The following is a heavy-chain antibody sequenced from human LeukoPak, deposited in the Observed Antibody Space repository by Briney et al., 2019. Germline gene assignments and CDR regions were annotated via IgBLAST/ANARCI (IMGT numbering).Heavy chain of an antibody. D-gene: IGHD5-12*01. V-gene: IGHV1-18*01. CDR3: ARDIGRGYSYGPFDY. CDR2: ISAYNGNT. J-gene: IGHJ4*02. CDR1: SYTLTNYG. Sequence: GASVKVSCKASSYTLTNYGISWVRQAPGRGLEWMGWISAYNGNTNYAQNLQGRVTMTTDTSTNTAYMELRSLRSDDTAVYYCARDIGRGYSYGPFDYWGQGTLVTVSS.